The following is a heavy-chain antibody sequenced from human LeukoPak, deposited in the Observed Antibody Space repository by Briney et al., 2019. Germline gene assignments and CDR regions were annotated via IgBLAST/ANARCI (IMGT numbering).Heavy chain of an antibody. CDR2: MNPKVGNT. J-gene: IGHJ5*02. V-gene: IGHV1-8*01. Sequence: ASVKASCKASGYTFTSYDINWVRQATGQGLEWMGWMNPKVGNTGYAQKFQGRVTMTWNTSISTAYMELSRLRSEDTAVYYCARGRGITFGGVIVSNWFDPWGQGTLVTLFS. CDR3: ARGRGITFGGVIVSNWFDP. D-gene: IGHD3-16*02. CDR1: GYTFTSYD.